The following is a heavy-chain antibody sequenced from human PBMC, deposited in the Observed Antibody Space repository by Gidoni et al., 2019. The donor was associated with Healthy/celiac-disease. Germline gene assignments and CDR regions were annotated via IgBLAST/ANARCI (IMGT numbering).Heavy chain of an antibody. CDR3: ARPKRGMVRGVRRDWGVDY. CDR2: IWYDGSNK. CDR1: GFTFSSSG. Sequence: QVQLVESVGGVVQPGRSLSLSCSASGFTFSSSGMHWVRQAPGKGLEWVAVIWYDGSNKYYADSVKGRFTISRDNSKNTLYLQMNSLRAEDTAVYYCARPKRGMVRGVRRDWGVDYWGQGTLVTVSS. V-gene: IGHV3-33*01. D-gene: IGHD3-10*01. J-gene: IGHJ4*02.